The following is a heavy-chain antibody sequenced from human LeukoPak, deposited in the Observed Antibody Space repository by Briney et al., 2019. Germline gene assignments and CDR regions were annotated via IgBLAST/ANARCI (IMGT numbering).Heavy chain of an antibody. D-gene: IGHD6-19*01. Sequence: GGSLRLSCAASGFTFRTYAMSWVRQAPGKGLEWVSTISGSGVSTYYADSVKGRFTISRDNSKNTLYLQMNSLRAEDTAVYYCAKNVAGPTKYYFDYWGQGTLVTVSS. V-gene: IGHV3-23*01. CDR1: GFTFRTYA. CDR3: AKNVAGPTKYYFDY. J-gene: IGHJ4*02. CDR2: ISGSGVST.